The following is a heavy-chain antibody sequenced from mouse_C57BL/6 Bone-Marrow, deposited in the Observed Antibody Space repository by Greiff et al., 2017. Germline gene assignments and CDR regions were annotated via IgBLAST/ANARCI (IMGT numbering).Heavy chain of an antibody. J-gene: IGHJ3*01. D-gene: IGHD2-2*01. CDR2: IYPGDGDT. Sequence: QVQLLQSGPELVKPGASVKISCKASGYAFSSSWMNWVKQRPGKGLEWIGRIYPGDGDTNYNGKFKGKATLTADKSSSTAYMQLSSLTSEDSAVYFCARGGYGAWFAYWGKGTLVTVSA. V-gene: IGHV1-82*01. CDR1: GYAFSSSW. CDR3: ARGGYGAWFAY.